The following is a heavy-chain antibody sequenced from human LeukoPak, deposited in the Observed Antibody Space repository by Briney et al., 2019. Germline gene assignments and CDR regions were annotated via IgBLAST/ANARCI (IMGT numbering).Heavy chain of an antibody. Sequence: SETLSLTCAVSGGSISSSNYWSWIRQPPGKGLEWIGYIYYSGSTNYNPSLKSRVTISVDTSKNQFSLKLGSVTAADTAVYYCARADPPDGVTTYAFDYWGQGTLVTVSS. D-gene: IGHD4-17*01. V-gene: IGHV4-61*01. CDR3: ARADPPDGVTTYAFDY. CDR1: GGSISSSNY. J-gene: IGHJ4*02. CDR2: IYYSGST.